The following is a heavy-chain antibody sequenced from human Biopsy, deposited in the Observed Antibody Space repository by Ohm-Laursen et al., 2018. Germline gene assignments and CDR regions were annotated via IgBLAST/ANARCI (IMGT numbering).Heavy chain of an antibody. D-gene: IGHD4-23*01. V-gene: IGHV4-59*11. Sequence: SDTLSLTWSVSGGSFTGHYWTWIRQPPGKGLKWTGHISHTGYTSYKSSLKSRVTISLDTSRKHFSLRLTSLAAADTAVYYCARGSNEYGGLYFPHWGQGTLVTVSS. J-gene: IGHJ1*01. CDR2: ISHTGYT. CDR1: GGSFTGHY. CDR3: ARGSNEYGGLYFPH.